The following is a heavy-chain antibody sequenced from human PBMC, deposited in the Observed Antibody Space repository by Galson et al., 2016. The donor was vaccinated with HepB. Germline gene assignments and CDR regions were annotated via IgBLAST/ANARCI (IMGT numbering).Heavy chain of an antibody. V-gene: IGHV3-48*03. CDR1: GFTLSNYG. CDR3: AREPVRLDDLLTGPPKNPDY. J-gene: IGHJ4*02. CDR2: ISSSGTTI. Sequence: SLRLSCAASGFTLSNYGMHWVRQAPGKGLEWVSYISSSGTTIYYADSVKGRFTISRDNAKNSLYLQMNSLRAEDTAVYYCAREPVRLDDLLTGPPKNPDYWGQGTLVTVSS. D-gene: IGHD3-9*01.